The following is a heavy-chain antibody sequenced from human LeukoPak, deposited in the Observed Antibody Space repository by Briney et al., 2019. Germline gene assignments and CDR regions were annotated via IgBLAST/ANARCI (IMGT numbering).Heavy chain of an antibody. CDR3: ARDGSGWSDY. CDR2: INPNSGGT. V-gene: IGHV1-2*02. Sequence: ASVKVSCKASGYTFTGYYMHRVRQAPGQGLEWMGWINPNSGGTNYAQKFQDRVTMTRDTSISTAYMELSRLRIDDTAIYYCARDGSGWSDYWGQGTLVTISS. D-gene: IGHD6-19*01. CDR1: GYTFTGYY. J-gene: IGHJ4*02.